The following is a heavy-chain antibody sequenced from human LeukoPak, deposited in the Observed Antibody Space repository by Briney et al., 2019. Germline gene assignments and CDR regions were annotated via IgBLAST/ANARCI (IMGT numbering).Heavy chain of an antibody. V-gene: IGHV4-34*01. CDR1: GGSLSGAY. CDR3: ARGPVRLARPYDY. D-gene: IGHD3-9*01. CDR2: INHTGST. J-gene: IGHJ4*02. Sequence: SETLSLTCTVQGGSLSGAYWTWIRQPPGKGLEWIGEINHTGSTNYNPSFKSRVPMSADTPKNQFSLNLTSVTAADTALYYCARGPVRLARPYDYWGQGTLVTVSS.